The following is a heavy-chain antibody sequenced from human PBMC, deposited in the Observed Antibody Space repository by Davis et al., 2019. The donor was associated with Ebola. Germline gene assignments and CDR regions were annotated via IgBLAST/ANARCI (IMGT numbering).Heavy chain of an antibody. CDR3: ARDLGRVTVGN. V-gene: IGHV3-9*01. Sequence: SLRLSCAASGFIFDDYSMHWVRQAPGKGLQWVAGISWNSASIDYADSVKGRFTISRDNAKASLYLQMNSLKTGDTAFYYCARDLGRVTVGNWGQGTLVTVSS. CDR1: GFIFDDYS. J-gene: IGHJ4*02. CDR2: ISWNSASI. D-gene: IGHD4-17*01.